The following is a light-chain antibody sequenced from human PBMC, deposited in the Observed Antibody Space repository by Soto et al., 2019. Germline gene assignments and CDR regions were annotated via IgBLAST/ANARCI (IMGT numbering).Light chain of an antibody. CDR3: QQATSFPLT. CDR2: AAT. V-gene: IGKV1-12*01. CDR1: QPISIW. J-gene: IGKJ4*01. Sequence: DIQMTQSPSSVSASVGDRVTITCRASQPISIWLAWYQQKPGTAPKLVICAATNLASGVPPRFSGSGSGTDFTLTISSLQAEDFATYYCQQATSFPLTFGGGTKVE.